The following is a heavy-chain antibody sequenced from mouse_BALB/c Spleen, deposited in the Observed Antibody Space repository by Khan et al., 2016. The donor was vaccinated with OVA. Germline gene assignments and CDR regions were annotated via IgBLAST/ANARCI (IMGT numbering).Heavy chain of an antibody. CDR1: GYTFSDYN. CDR3: ARHGYGGFAY. D-gene: IGHD2-2*01. Sequence: VQLQQSGPELVKPGASVKIPCKASGYTFSDYNMAWVKQSHGKILEWIGDILPNNDGSIYNQKLKGKAALTVDKSSNTTYMWLRSLTSEVTAVYYCARHGYGGFAYWGQGSLVTVSA. CDR2: ILPNNDGS. V-gene: IGHV1-18*01. J-gene: IGHJ3*01.